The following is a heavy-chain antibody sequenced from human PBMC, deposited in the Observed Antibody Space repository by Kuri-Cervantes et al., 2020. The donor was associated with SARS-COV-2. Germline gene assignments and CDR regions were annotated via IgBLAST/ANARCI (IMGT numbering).Heavy chain of an antibody. CDR3: ARVNYRRGIVVVVAAIDY. D-gene: IGHD2-15*01. Sequence: SHTLSLTCAVYGGSFSGYYWSWIRQPPGKGLEWIGEINHSGSTNYNPSLKSRVTISVDTSKNQFSLKLSSVIAADTAVYYCARVNYRRGIVVVVAAIDYWGQGTLVPVAS. J-gene: IGHJ4*01. CDR1: GGSFSGYY. V-gene: IGHV4-34*01. CDR2: INHSGST.